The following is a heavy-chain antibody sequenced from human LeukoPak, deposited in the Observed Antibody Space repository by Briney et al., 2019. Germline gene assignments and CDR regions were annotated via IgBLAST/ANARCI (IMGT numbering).Heavy chain of an antibody. CDR3: TTWSDSSTSYFDY. CDR2: IRSKAYSYAT. D-gene: IGHD6-19*01. CDR1: GFTFSGSG. V-gene: IGHV3-73*01. J-gene: IGHJ4*02. Sequence: GGSLKLSCAVSGFTFSGSGIHWVRQAPGKGLEWVGRIRSKAYSYATAHAASVKGRFTISRDDSKNTAYLQMNSLKTEDTAVYYCTTWSDSSTSYFDYWGQGTLVTVSS.